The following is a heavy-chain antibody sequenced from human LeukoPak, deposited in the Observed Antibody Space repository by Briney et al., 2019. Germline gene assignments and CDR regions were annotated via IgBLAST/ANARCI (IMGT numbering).Heavy chain of an antibody. CDR2: INPNSGGT. Sequence: ASVKVSCKASGYTFTSYGISWLRQAPGQGLEWMGRINPNSGGTNYAQKFQGRVTMTRDTSISTAYMELSSLRSEDTAIYYCARIRDGYNDAYDLWGQGTVVTVPS. V-gene: IGHV1-2*06. CDR3: ARIRDGYNDAYDL. J-gene: IGHJ3*01. CDR1: GYTFTSYG. D-gene: IGHD5-24*01.